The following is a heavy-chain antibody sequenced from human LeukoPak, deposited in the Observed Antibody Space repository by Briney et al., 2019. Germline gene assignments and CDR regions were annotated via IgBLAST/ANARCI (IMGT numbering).Heavy chain of an antibody. Sequence: GSLRLSCAASGFTFSTYAIDWVRQAPGKGPKWVSAIVGSGSSAYYADSVKGRFTISRDNSKNTLYLQMNSLRAEDTALYYCARGGYTYGWGAFDIWGQGTRVTVSS. D-gene: IGHD5-18*01. J-gene: IGHJ3*02. CDR2: IVGSGSSA. CDR3: ARGGYTYGWGAFDI. CDR1: GFTFSTYA. V-gene: IGHV3-23*01.